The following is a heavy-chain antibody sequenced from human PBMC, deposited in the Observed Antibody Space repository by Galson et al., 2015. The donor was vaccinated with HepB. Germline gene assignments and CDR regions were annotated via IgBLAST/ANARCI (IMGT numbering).Heavy chain of an antibody. CDR1: GGTFSSYA. D-gene: IGHD6-13*01. V-gene: IGHV3-30*04. CDR2: ISYDGSNK. Sequence: SCKASGGTFSSYAMHWVRQAPGKGLEWVAVISYDGSNKYYADSVKGRFTISRDNSKNTLYLQMNSLRAEDTAVYYCAREQLGYFDYWGQGTLVTVSS. J-gene: IGHJ4*02. CDR3: AREQLGYFDY.